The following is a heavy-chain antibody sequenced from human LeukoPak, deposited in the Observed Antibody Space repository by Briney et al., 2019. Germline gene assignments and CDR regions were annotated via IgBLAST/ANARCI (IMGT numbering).Heavy chain of an antibody. CDR3: ASRSSVAGSGPG. J-gene: IGHJ4*02. CDR2: IKQDGSEK. V-gene: IGHV3-7*01. D-gene: IGHD6-13*01. Sequence: VANIKQDGSEKYYVDSVKGRFTISRDNAKNSVYLQMNSLRAEDTAVYYCASRSSVAGSGPGWGQGTLVTVSS.